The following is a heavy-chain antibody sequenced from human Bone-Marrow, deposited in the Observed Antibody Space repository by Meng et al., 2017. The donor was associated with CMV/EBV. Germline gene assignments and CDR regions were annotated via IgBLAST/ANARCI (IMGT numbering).Heavy chain of an antibody. J-gene: IGHJ4*02. V-gene: IGHV4-59*01. CDR1: GGSISSYY. CDR3: ARDLGGSSGWNTHVDY. Sequence: SETLSLTCTVSGGSISSYYWSWIRQPPGKGLEWIGYIYYSGSTNYNPSLKSRVTISVDTSKNQFSLKLSSVTAADTAVYYCARDLGGSSGWNTHVDYWGQGTLVTVSS. CDR2: IYYSGST. D-gene: IGHD6-19*01.